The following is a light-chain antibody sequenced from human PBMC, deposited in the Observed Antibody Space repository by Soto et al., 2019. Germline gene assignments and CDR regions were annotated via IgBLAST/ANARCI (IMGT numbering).Light chain of an antibody. Sequence: VMTQSPATLSVSPGESATLSCRASQSISNNLAWYQQKPGQAPRLLMYDASTRATGIPDRFSGSGSGAEFTLTISSLQSEDLAVYYCQQYNNWPRTFGQWTKVEVK. CDR3: QQYNNWPRT. CDR2: DAS. V-gene: IGKV3-15*01. CDR1: QSISNN. J-gene: IGKJ1*01.